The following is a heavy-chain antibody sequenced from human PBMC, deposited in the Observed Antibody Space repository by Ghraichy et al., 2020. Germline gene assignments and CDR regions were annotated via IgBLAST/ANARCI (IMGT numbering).Heavy chain of an antibody. CDR1: GGSFSGYY. V-gene: IGHV4-34*01. CDR2: INHSGST. J-gene: IGHJ6*02. D-gene: IGHD3-3*01. CDR3: ARGKGSGYYFSTGRYGMDV. Sequence: SQTLSLTCAVYGGSFSGYYWSWIRQPPGKGLEWIGEINHSGSTNYNPSLKSRVTISVDTSKNQFSLKLSSVTAADTAVYYCARGKGSGYYFSTGRYGMDVWGQGTTVTVSS.